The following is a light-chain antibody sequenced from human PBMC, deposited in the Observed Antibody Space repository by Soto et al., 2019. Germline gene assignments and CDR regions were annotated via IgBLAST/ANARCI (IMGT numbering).Light chain of an antibody. CDR3: AAWDDSLNGQGV. V-gene: IGLV1-44*01. CDR1: SSNIGRNT. CDR2: TNN. J-gene: IGLJ3*02. Sequence: QAVVTQPPSASGTPGQRVTISCSGSSSNIGRNTVSWYQQLPGAAPKLLIYTNNQRPSGVPDRFSGSKSGTSASLAISGLQSEDEADYYCAAWDDSLNGQGVFGGGTKLTVL.